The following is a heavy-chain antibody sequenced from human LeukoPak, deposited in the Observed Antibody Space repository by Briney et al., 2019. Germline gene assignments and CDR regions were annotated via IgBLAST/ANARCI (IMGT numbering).Heavy chain of an antibody. CDR1: GFTFSSYW. CDR2: INSDGSST. V-gene: IGHV3-74*01. Sequence: GGSLRLSRAASGFTFSSYWMHWVRQAPGKGPVWVSRINSDGSSTTYADSVKARYTISRDNANNTLYLQVNSLRAEDTAVYYCAKADYASYGMDVWGQGTTVTVSS. D-gene: IGHD3-16*01. J-gene: IGHJ6*02. CDR3: AKADYASYGMDV.